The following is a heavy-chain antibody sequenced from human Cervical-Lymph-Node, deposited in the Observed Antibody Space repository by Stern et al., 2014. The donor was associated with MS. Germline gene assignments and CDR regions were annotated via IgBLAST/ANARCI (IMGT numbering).Heavy chain of an antibody. CDR1: GGSITSSGYY. J-gene: IGHJ6*02. Sequence: QVQLQESGPGLVKPSQTVSLTCTVSGGSITSSGYYWSWIRQTAGKGLEWIGRIYINGNTHYNPSLKSRVTTSVDTSKNQLSLKLSSVTAADTAVYYCAKYNSGLLYYDGMDVWGQGTTVTVSS. D-gene: IGHD1-1*01. CDR3: AKYNSGLLYYDGMDV. V-gene: IGHV4-61*02. CDR2: IYINGNT.